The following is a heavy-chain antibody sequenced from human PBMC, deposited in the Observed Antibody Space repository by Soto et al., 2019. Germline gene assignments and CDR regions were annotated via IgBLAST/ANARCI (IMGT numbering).Heavy chain of an antibody. Sequence: QVQLQEAGPGLVKPSQTLSLTCTVSGGSISSGGYYWSWIRQHPGKGLEWIGYIYYSGSTYYNPSLKSRVTLSVDPSKHQCSLKLSAVTAADTAVYYCARGSVVVPAALYVWVQGTLVTVCS. V-gene: IGHV4-31*03. CDR1: GGSISSGGYY. J-gene: IGHJ4*02. D-gene: IGHD2-2*01. CDR2: IYYSGST. CDR3: ARGSVVVPAALYV.